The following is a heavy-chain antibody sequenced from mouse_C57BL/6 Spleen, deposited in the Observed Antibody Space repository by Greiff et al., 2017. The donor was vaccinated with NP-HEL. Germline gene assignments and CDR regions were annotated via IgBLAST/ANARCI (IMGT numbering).Heavy chain of an antibody. D-gene: IGHD2-5*01. J-gene: IGHJ3*01. CDR2: ISDGGSYT. CDR1: GFTFSSYA. V-gene: IGHV5-4*01. Sequence: VQLKESGGGLVKPGGSLKLSCAASGFTFSSYAMSWVRQTPEKRLEWVATISDGGSYTYYPDNVKGRFTISRDNTKNNLYLQMSHLKYEDTAMYYCARDGNSNLFAYWGQGTLVTVSA. CDR3: ARDGNSNLFAY.